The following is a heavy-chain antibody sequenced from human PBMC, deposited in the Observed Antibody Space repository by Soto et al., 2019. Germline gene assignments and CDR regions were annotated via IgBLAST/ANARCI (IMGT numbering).Heavy chain of an antibody. CDR3: ARRAVEGATEGHWFDP. CDR2: MYDSGST. CDR1: GISISRYY. J-gene: IGHJ5*02. V-gene: IGHV4-59*01. D-gene: IGHD1-26*01. Sequence: KTSETLSLTCTVSGISISRYYWSWIRQPPGKGLEWIGYMYDSGSTDYNPSLKSRVTISVDTSKNQFSLKLNSVTAADTAVYYCARRAVEGATEGHWFDPWGPGTLVTVS.